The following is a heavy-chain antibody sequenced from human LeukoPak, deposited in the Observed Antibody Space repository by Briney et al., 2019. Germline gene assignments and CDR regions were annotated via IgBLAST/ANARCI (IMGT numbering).Heavy chain of an antibody. CDR1: GGSISSYY. CDR2: IHNSGQT. Sequence: SETLSLTCTVSGGSISSYYWSWIRQPPGKGLEWIGSIHNSGQTYHNPSLKSRITISVDTSKSQFSLKLGSVTAADTAVYYCARVPHCDSNGCYDGGRYCEHWGQGALVTVSS. D-gene: IGHD3-22*01. CDR3: ARVPHCDSNGCYDGGRYCEH. J-gene: IGHJ1*01. V-gene: IGHV4-59*08.